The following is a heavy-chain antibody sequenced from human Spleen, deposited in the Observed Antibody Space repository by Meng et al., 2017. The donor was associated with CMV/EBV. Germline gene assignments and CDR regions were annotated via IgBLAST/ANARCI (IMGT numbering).Heavy chain of an antibody. CDR1: GYSFTTYY. CDR3: ARSKQRFDY. V-gene: IGHV1-46*01. CDR2: INPSGGSA. Sequence: ASVKVSCKASGYSFTTYYMHWVRQAPGQGLEWMGIINPSGGSATYAQNFQGRPTMTRDTSTSTVYMELSSLRSEDTAVYYCARSKQRFDYWGQGTLVTVSS. J-gene: IGHJ4*02. D-gene: IGHD4-11*01.